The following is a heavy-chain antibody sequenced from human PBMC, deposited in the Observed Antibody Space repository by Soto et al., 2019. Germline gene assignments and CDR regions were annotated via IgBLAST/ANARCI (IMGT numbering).Heavy chain of an antibody. J-gene: IGHJ5*01. D-gene: IGHD2-15*01. CDR3: SRMGSGSATTWFSDS. CDR1: GYNFDDYA. V-gene: IGHV3-49*04. Sequence: PGGSLRLSCTTSGYNFDDYALTRVRQAPGRGLEWVTFIRSKPAGGTAEHAASVKGRFTFSRDASRSIAYLQMNSLTTEDTGIYFCSRMGSGSATTWFSDSWG. CDR2: IRSKPAGGTA.